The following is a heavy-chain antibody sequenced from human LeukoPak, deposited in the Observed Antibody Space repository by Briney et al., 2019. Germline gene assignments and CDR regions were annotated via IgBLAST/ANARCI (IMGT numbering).Heavy chain of an antibody. CDR3: AREGDPGIAVAAHVGSYFDY. V-gene: IGHV4-59*01. CDR1: GGSISSYY. D-gene: IGHD6-19*01. J-gene: IGHJ4*02. CDR2: IYYSEST. Sequence: SETLCLTCTVSGGSISSYYWSWIRQPPGKGLEWIGYIYYSESTNYNPSLKSRVTISVDTSKNQFSLKLSSVTAADTAVYYCAREGDPGIAVAAHVGSYFDYWGQGTLVTVSS.